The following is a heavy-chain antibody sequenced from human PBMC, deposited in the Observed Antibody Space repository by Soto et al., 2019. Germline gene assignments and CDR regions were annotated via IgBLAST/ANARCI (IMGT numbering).Heavy chain of an antibody. CDR2: ISYDGSNK. J-gene: IGHJ4*02. Sequence: GGSLRLSCAASGFTFSSYGMHWVRQAPGKGLEWVAVISYDGSNKYYADSVKGRFTISRDNSKNTLYLQMNSLRAEDTAVYYCAKVGATRWYFDYWGQGTLVTVSS. V-gene: IGHV3-30*18. D-gene: IGHD1-26*01. CDR3: AKVGATRWYFDY. CDR1: GFTFSSYG.